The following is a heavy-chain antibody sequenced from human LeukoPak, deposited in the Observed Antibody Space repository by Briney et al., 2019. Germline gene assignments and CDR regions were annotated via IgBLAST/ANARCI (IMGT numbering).Heavy chain of an antibody. V-gene: IGHV3-7*01. CDR1: GFTFSSYW. CDR2: IKQDGSEK. D-gene: IGHD2-15*01. Sequence: PGGSLRLSCAASGFTFSSYWMSWVRQAPGKGLEWVANIKQDGSEKYYVDSVKGRFTISRDNAKNSLYLQMNSLRAEDTAVYYCARDREILFPGAFDIWGQGTMVTVSS. J-gene: IGHJ3*02. CDR3: ARDREILFPGAFDI.